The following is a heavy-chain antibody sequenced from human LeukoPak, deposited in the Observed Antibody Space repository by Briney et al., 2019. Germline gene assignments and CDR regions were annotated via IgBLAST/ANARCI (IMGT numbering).Heavy chain of an antibody. CDR3: ARGENPGYYDILTGYYYFDY. CDR1: GFTFDDYA. Sequence: GGSLRLSCAASGFTFDDYAMHWVRQAPGKGLEWVSGISWNSGSIGYADSVKGRFTISRDNAKNSLYLQMNSLRAEDTAVYYCARGENPGYYDILTGYYYFDYWGQGTLVTVSS. V-gene: IGHV3-9*01. D-gene: IGHD3-9*01. CDR2: ISWNSGSI. J-gene: IGHJ4*02.